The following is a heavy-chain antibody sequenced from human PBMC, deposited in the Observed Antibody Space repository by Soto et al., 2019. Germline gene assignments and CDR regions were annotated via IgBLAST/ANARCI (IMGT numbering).Heavy chain of an antibody. CDR2: ISAYNVNT. V-gene: IGHV1-18*01. Sequence: QVQLVQSGAEVKKPGASVKVSCKASGYTFTSYGISWVRQAPGQGLEWMGWISAYNVNTNYSQKLQGRVTMTTDTSTSTAYVELRSLRSDDTAVYYCAGDWAAAGPFDYWGQGTPVTVSS. D-gene: IGHD6-13*01. CDR1: GYTFTSYG. CDR3: AGDWAAAGPFDY. J-gene: IGHJ4*02.